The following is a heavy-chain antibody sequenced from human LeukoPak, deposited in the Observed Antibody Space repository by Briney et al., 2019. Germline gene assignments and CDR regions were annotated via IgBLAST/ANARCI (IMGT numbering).Heavy chain of an antibody. CDR1: GFTFSRYS. CDR3: ARDHTMVRGVISYYYYGMDV. J-gene: IGHJ6*02. V-gene: IGHV3-21*01. D-gene: IGHD3-10*01. Sequence: PGGSLRLSCAASGFTFSRYSMNWVRQAPGKGLEWVSSISSSSSYIYYADSVKGRFTISRDNAKNSLYLQMNSLRAEDTAVYYCARDHTMVRGVISYYYYGMDVWGQGTTVTVSS. CDR2: ISSSSSYI.